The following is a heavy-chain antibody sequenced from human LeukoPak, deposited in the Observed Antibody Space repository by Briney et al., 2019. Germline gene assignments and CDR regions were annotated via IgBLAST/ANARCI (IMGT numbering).Heavy chain of an antibody. Sequence: KPSETLSLTCAVYGGSFSGYYWSWIRQPPGKGLDWIGEINHSGSTNYNPSLKSRVTISVDTSKNQFSLKLSSVTAADTAVYYCARGPNCSGGSCDSNAFDIWGQGTMVTVSS. J-gene: IGHJ3*02. D-gene: IGHD2-15*01. CDR3: ARGPNCSGGSCDSNAFDI. CDR1: GGSFSGYY. V-gene: IGHV4-34*01. CDR2: INHSGST.